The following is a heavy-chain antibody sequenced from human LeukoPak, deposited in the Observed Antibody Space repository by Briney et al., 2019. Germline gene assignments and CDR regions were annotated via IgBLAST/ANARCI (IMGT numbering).Heavy chain of an antibody. J-gene: IGHJ4*02. D-gene: IGHD6-13*01. V-gene: IGHV3-7*01. CDR3: ARDPGSSSFDL. Sequence: PGGSLRLSCAASGFSFSTYWMSWVRQTPEKGLEFVANINQDACVRNYMDSLKGRCTISRDNAKKSVYLEINSLRADDTAVYYCARDPGSSSFDLRGQGALVTVSS. CDR2: INQDACVR. CDR1: GFSFSTYW.